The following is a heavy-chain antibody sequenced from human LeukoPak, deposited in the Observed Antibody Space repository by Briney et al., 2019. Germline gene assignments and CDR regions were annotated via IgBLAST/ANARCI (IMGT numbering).Heavy chain of an antibody. CDR3: ARDQVTAMVTYFDY. J-gene: IGHJ4*02. CDR1: GGSISSGSYY. CDR2: IYTSGST. Sequence: SQTLSLTCTVSGGSISSGSYYWSLIRQPAGKGLEWIGRIYTSGSTNYNPSLKSRVTISVDTSKNQFSLKLSSVTAADTAVYYCARDQVTAMVTYFDYWGQGTLVTVSS. V-gene: IGHV4-61*02. D-gene: IGHD5-18*01.